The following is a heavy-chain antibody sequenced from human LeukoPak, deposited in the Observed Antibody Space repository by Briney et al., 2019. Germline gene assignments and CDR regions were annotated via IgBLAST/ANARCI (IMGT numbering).Heavy chain of an antibody. V-gene: IGHV4-39*01. Sequence: PSETLSLTCGVLGGSVSSSNYYWGWIRQPPGRGLEWIGSIHYTGSTHYNPSLKSRVTISVDSSKNQFSLRLSSVTAADTAIYYCARYSSAYYYDFDSWGQGTLVTVSS. CDR1: GGSVSSSNYY. CDR3: ARYSSAYYYDFDS. J-gene: IGHJ4*02. CDR2: IHYTGST. D-gene: IGHD3-22*01.